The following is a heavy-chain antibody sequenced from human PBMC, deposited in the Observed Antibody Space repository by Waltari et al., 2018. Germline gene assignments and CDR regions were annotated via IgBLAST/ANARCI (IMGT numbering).Heavy chain of an antibody. V-gene: IGHV3-53*01. CDR2: IYSGGST. Sequence: EVQLVESGGGLIQPGGSLRLSCAASGFTVSSNYMSWVRQAPGKGLEWVSVIYSGGSTYYADSVKGRFTISRDNSKNTLYLQMNSLRAEDTAVYYCARELLVRGGLVLEDYWGQGTLVTVSS. J-gene: IGHJ4*02. CDR1: GFTVSSNY. D-gene: IGHD3-10*01. CDR3: ARELLVRGGLVLEDY.